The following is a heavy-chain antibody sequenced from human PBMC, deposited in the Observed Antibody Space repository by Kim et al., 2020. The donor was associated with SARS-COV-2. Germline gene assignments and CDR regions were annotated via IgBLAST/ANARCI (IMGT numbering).Heavy chain of an antibody. D-gene: IGHD1-26*01. J-gene: IGHJ5*02. Sequence: SETLSLTCTFSGGSISSDSQSWGWIRQPPEKGLEWIGNIYYSGSTYYNPSLKSRVTMSVDTSKYQVSLKLSFVTAADTAVYYCACHTKSVSYFGTWGQGTLVTVSS. CDR3: ACHTKSVSYFGT. CDR1: GGSISSDSQS. CDR2: IYYSGST. V-gene: IGHV4-39*01.